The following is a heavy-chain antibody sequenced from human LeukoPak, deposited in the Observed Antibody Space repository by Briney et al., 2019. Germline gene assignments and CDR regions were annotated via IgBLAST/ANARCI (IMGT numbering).Heavy chain of an antibody. CDR1: GYTFTSYG. Sequence: ASVKVSCKASGYTFTSYGISWVRQAPGQGLEWMGWISAYNGNTNYAQKLQGRVTMTTDTSTSTAYMELSSLRSEDTAVYYCARAYYDFWSGYWYIDYWGQGTLVTVSS. D-gene: IGHD3-3*01. V-gene: IGHV1-18*01. J-gene: IGHJ4*02. CDR2: ISAYNGNT. CDR3: ARAYYDFWSGYWYIDY.